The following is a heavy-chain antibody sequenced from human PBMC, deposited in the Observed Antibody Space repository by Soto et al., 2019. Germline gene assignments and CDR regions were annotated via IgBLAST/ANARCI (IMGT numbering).Heavy chain of an antibody. D-gene: IGHD1-1*01. CDR3: ARADPAWMGYFVY. Sequence: QVQLVESGGGVVQPGRSLRLSCAASGFTLSSYGMHWVRQAPGKGLEWVAVIWYDGSNKYYADSVKGRFTISRDNSKNTLYLQMNSLIAEDTAVYYCARADPAWMGYFVYWGQGTLVTVSS. J-gene: IGHJ4*02. V-gene: IGHV3-33*01. CDR2: IWYDGSNK. CDR1: GFTLSSYG.